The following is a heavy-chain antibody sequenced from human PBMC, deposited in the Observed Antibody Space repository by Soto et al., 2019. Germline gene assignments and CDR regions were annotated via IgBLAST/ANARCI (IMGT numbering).Heavy chain of an antibody. V-gene: IGHV1-58*01. Sequence: VASVKVSCKASGFTFTSSAVQWVRQARGQRLEWIGWIVVGSGNTNYAQKFQERVTITRDMSTSTAYMELSSLRSEDTAVYYCAAQPRIYYYDSTVDYWGQGTLVTVSS. D-gene: IGHD3-22*01. J-gene: IGHJ4*02. CDR1: GFTFTSSA. CDR3: AAQPRIYYYDSTVDY. CDR2: IVVGSGNT.